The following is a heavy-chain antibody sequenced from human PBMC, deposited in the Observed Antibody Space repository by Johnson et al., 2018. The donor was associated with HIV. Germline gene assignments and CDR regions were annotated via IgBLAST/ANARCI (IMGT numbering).Heavy chain of an antibody. V-gene: IGHV3-20*04. J-gene: IGHJ3*02. D-gene: IGHD1-1*01. CDR1: GFTFSSYG. Sequence: VQLVESGGGVVQPGGSLRLSCAASGFTFSSYGMHWVRQAPGKGLEWVSDINWNGGSTGYVDSVKGRFTISRDNGKNSLHLQMSSLRAEDTALYYCARGYTWNDVSIWGQGTMVTVSS. CDR2: INWNGGST. CDR3: ARGYTWNDVSI.